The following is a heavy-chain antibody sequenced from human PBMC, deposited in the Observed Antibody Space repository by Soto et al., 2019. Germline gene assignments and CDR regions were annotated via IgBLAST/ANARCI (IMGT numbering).Heavy chain of an antibody. CDR2: ISAYNGNT. J-gene: IGHJ4*02. V-gene: IGHV1-18*01. Sequence: ASVKVSCKASGYTFTSYGISWVRQAPGQGLEWMGWISAYNGNTNYAQKLQGRVTMTTDTSKSTAYMELRSLRSDDTAVYYCASVPDIVVVPAALRLFDYWGQGTLVPVSS. D-gene: IGHD2-2*01. CDR1: GYTFTSYG. CDR3: ASVPDIVVVPAALRLFDY.